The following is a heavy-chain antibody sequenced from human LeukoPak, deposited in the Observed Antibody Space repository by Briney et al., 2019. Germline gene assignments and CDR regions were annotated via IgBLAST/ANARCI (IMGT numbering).Heavy chain of an antibody. D-gene: IGHD3-16*02. CDR3: ASPYYDYVWGSYRLDY. V-gene: IGHV3-30*03. CDR2: ISYDGSNK. CDR1: GFTFSSYG. J-gene: IGHJ4*02. Sequence: GGSLRLSCAASGFTFSSYGMHWVRQAPGKGLEWVAVISYDGSNKYYADSVKGRFTISRDNSKNTLYLQMNSLRAEDTAVYYCASPYYDYVWGSYRLDYWGQGTLVTVSS.